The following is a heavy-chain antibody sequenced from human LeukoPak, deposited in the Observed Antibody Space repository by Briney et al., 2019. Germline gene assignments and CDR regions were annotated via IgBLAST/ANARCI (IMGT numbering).Heavy chain of an antibody. J-gene: IGHJ6*03. V-gene: IGHV3-48*04. Sequence: PGGSLRLSCAASGFTFSSYSMNWVRQAPGKGLEWVSYISSSSSTIYYADSVKGRFTISRDNAKNSLYLQMNSLRAEDTAVYYCARDARYVLRFSEWEYYYYYMDVWGKGTTVTVSS. CDR3: ARDARYVLRFSEWEYYYYYMDV. CDR2: ISSSSSTI. CDR1: GFTFSSYS. D-gene: IGHD3-3*01.